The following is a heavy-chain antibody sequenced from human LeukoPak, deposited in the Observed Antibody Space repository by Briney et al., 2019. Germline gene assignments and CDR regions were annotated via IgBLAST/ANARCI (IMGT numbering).Heavy chain of an antibody. D-gene: IGHD3-22*01. CDR1: GYTFTGYY. Sequence: ASVKVSCKASGYTFTGYYMHWVRQAPGQGLEWMGWINPNSGGTNYAQKFQGRVTMTRDTSISTAYMELRRLRSDDTAVYYCARGPITMIVVVINDNWFDPWGQGTLVTVSS. CDR3: ARGPITMIVVVINDNWFDP. CDR2: INPNSGGT. J-gene: IGHJ5*02. V-gene: IGHV1-2*02.